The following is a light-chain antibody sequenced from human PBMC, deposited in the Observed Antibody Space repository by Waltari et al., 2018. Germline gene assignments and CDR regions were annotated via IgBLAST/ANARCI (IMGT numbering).Light chain of an antibody. J-gene: IGKJ4*01. Sequence: DIRMTQSPSSLSASVGDRVTITCRASQTISNYLNWYQQEPGKAPNLLIFAASSLQSGVPSRFSGSGSGTDFTLTISSLQPEDFAVYYCQQYGISPLTFGGGTKVEIK. V-gene: IGKV1-39*01. CDR1: QTISNY. CDR2: AAS. CDR3: QQYGISPLT.